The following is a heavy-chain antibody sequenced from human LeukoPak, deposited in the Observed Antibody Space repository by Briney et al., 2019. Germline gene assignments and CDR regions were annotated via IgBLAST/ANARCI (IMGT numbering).Heavy chain of an antibody. Sequence: ASVKVSCKASGYTFTSYGISWVRQAPGQGLEWMGWISAYNGNTNYAQKLQGRVTMTTDTSTSTAYMELRSLRSDDTAVYYCATTPINYYDSSAVLRFEPWGQGTLVTVSS. CDR1: GYTFTSYG. CDR2: ISAYNGNT. J-gene: IGHJ5*02. V-gene: IGHV1-18*01. D-gene: IGHD3-22*01. CDR3: ATTPINYYDSSAVLRFEP.